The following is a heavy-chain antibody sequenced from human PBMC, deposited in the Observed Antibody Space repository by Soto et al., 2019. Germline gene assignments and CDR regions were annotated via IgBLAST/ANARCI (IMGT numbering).Heavy chain of an antibody. Sequence: QVQLQQWGAGLLKPSETLSLTCAVYGGSFSGYQWTWIRQTPGKGLEWIGEFNDSGNINYNPSLKSRVTIFLDTPKKQISLKLSSVTAADTAVYYCARGLILWFGELSRRGGYYYYMDVWGEGTTVIVSS. CDR2: FNDSGNI. V-gene: IGHV4-34*01. CDR3: ARGLILWFGELSRRGGYYYYMDV. J-gene: IGHJ6*03. CDR1: GGSFSGYQ. D-gene: IGHD3-10*01.